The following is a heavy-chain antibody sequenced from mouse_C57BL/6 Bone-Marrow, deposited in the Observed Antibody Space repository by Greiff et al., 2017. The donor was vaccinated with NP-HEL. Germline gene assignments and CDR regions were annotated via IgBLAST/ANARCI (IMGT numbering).Heavy chain of an antibody. D-gene: IGHD1-1*01. Sequence: DVKLQESGAELVRPGASVKLSCTASGFNIKDDYMHWVKQRPEQGLEWIGWISPENGDTEYASKFQGKATITADTSSNTAYLQLSSLTSEDTAVYYCTRRYYGSSLDYWGQGTTLTVSS. CDR2: ISPENGDT. V-gene: IGHV14-4*01. CDR1: GFNIKDDY. J-gene: IGHJ2*01. CDR3: TRRYYGSSLDY.